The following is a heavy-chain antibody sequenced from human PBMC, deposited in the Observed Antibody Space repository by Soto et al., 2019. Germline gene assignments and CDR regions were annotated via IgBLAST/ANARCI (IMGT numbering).Heavy chain of an antibody. Sequence: SDTPSLTCTVSSDSINIYYGTWTRQPTGKGLEWIGYIYYSGSTNYNPSLKSRVTISVDTSKNQFSLKLSSVTAADTAVYYCARAFPGGNYYYGMDVWGQGTTVTVSS. CDR2: IYYSGST. V-gene: IGHV4-59*07. CDR1: SDSINIYY. D-gene: IGHD1-26*01. CDR3: ARAFPGGNYYYGMDV. J-gene: IGHJ6*02.